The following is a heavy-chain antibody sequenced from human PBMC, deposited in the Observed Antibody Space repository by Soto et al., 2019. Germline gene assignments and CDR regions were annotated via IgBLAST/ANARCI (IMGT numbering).Heavy chain of an antibody. Sequence: ASVKVSCKASGYTFTSYGISWVRQAPGQGLEWMGWISAYNGNTNYAQRLQGRVTMTTDTSTSTAYMDLRSLRSDDTDVYYCARASRGAGSSSWPYYYYYGMDVWGQGTTVTVSS. V-gene: IGHV1-18*01. J-gene: IGHJ6*02. D-gene: IGHD6-13*01. CDR2: ISAYNGNT. CDR3: ARASRGAGSSSWPYYYYYGMDV. CDR1: GYTFTSYG.